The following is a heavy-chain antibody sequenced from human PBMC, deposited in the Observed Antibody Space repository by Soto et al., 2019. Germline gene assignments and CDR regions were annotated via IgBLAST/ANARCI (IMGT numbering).Heavy chain of an antibody. CDR2: IKSTSVGGTT. V-gene: IGHV3-15*01. CDR1: GFSFSNVW. D-gene: IGHD2-21*01. Sequence: EVQLVESGGGLVKPGGSLTLSCAASGFSFSNVWMSWVRQAPGKGLEWVGDIKSTSVGGTTDYTAPVKGRFTISRDNSKDTLYLKMNSLKTEDRAVYYCTTYSPRTICDGGPGYSVQTKIHDSWGQGILVTVSS. CDR3: TTYSPRTICDGGPGYSVQTKIHDS. J-gene: IGHJ4*02.